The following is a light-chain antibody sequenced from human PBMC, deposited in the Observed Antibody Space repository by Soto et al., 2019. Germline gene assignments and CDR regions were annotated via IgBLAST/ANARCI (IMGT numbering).Light chain of an antibody. CDR3: CSYAVGSTLV. V-gene: IGLV2-23*01. CDR1: SSDVGSYNL. CDR2: EGS. J-gene: IGLJ2*01. Sequence: QCALTQPASVSGSPGQSITISCTGTSSDVGSYNLVSWHQQHPGKAPKLMIYEGSKRPSGVSHRFSGSKSGNTASLIISGLQAEDEADYYCCSYAVGSTLVFGGGTKVTVL.